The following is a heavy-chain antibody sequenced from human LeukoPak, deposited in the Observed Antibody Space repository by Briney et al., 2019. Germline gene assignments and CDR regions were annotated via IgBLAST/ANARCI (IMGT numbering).Heavy chain of an antibody. V-gene: IGHV4-39*07. CDR3: ARARIVVVPAAIRHNWFDP. Sequence: SETLSLTCTVSGGSISSSSYYWGWIRQPPGKGLEWIGSIYYSGSTYYNPSLKSRVTISVDTSKNQFSLKLSSVTAADTAVYYCARARIVVVPAAIRHNWFDPWGQGTLVTVSS. CDR1: GGSISSSSYY. D-gene: IGHD2-2*01. J-gene: IGHJ5*02. CDR2: IYYSGST.